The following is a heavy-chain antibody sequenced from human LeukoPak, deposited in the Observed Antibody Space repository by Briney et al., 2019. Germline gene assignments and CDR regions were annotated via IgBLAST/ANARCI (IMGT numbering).Heavy chain of an antibody. CDR2: IWYDGSNK. CDR3: AKGYGGLGFDY. J-gene: IGHJ4*02. Sequence: GGSLRLSXAASGFTFSSYGMHWVRQAPGKGLEWVAVIWYDGSNKYYADSVKGRFTISRDNSKNTLYLQMNSLRAEGTAVYYCAKGYGGLGFDYWGQGTLVTVSS. V-gene: IGHV3-33*06. D-gene: IGHD4-23*01. CDR1: GFTFSSYG.